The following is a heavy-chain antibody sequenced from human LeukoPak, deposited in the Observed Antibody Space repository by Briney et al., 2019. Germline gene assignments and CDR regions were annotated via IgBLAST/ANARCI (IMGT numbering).Heavy chain of an antibody. D-gene: IGHD6-13*01. CDR1: GFTFSSYS. Sequence: PGGSLRLSCAASGFTFSSYSMNWVRQAPGKGLEWVSSISSSSSYIYYADSVKGRFTISRDNAKNSLYLQMNSLRAEDTAVYYCTRAISSSWVNAFDIWGQGTMVTVSS. CDR3: TRAISSSWVNAFDI. J-gene: IGHJ3*02. V-gene: IGHV3-21*01. CDR2: ISSSSSYI.